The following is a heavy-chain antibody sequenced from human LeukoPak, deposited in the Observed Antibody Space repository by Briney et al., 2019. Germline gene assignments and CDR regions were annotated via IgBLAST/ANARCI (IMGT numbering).Heavy chain of an antibody. CDR2: ISTYNGNT. CDR1: GYTITSYG. J-gene: IGHJ6*02. CDR3: ARDAVVAGGVAYGMDV. D-gene: IGHD2-15*01. Sequence: ASVKVSCKASGYTITSYGISWVRQAPGQGLEWMGWISTYNGNTIYAQKFQDRVTMTADTSTSTAYMELRSLRSDDTAVYYCARDAVVAGGVAYGMDVWGQGTTVTVSS. V-gene: IGHV1-18*01.